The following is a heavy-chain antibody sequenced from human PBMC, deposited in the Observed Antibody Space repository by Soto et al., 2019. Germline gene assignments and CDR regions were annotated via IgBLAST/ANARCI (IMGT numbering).Heavy chain of an antibody. V-gene: IGHV3-23*01. J-gene: IGHJ4*02. CDR2: ISGGDVST. Sequence: EVQLLESAGGLVQPGGSLRLSCAASGFTFGRYAMSWVRQAPEKGLEWVSAISGGDVSTYYADSVKGRFTISRDNSKNTLYLQMNSLRAEDTAVYYCAKGVPAASNRADRIDYRGQGTLVTVSS. D-gene: IGHD2-2*01. CDR3: AKGVPAASNRADRIDY. CDR1: GFTFGRYA.